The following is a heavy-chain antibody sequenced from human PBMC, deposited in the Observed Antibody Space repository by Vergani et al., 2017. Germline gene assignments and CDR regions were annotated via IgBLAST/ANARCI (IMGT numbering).Heavy chain of an antibody. J-gene: IGHJ6*03. D-gene: IGHD6-6*01. CDR1: GGTFSSYG. Sequence: QVQLVQSGAEVKKPGSSVKVSCKASGGTFSSYGINWVRQAPGQGLGWMGGIIPMFGTLNYAQKFEGRVTINADESTCTAYMELSSLRSEDTAVFFCARGGSDYSSSSGRYYFYMDVWGKGTTVTVSS. CDR2: IIPMFGTL. V-gene: IGHV1-69*01. CDR3: ARGGSDYSSSSGRYYFYMDV.